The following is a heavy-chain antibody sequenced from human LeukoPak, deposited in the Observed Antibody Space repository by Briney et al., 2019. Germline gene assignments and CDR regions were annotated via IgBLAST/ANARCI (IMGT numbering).Heavy chain of an antibody. CDR1: GFSFSSYA. J-gene: IGHJ4*02. CDR3: VLDARLGESLR. Sequence: PGGCLSLSCAASGFSFSSYAMSWVRLAPGKGLEWVSYIRAGGDDTYYADSVRGRLTTSRDNSKNTLYLEMNSLRAEDTAIYYCVLDARLGESLRWGQGTLVTVSS. CDR2: IRAGGDDT. V-gene: IGHV3-23*01. D-gene: IGHD3-16*01.